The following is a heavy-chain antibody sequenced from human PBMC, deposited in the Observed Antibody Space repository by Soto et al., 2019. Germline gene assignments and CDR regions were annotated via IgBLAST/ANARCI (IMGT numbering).Heavy chain of an antibody. CDR2: ISYDEKDK. J-gene: IGHJ4*02. Sequence: QVQLVQSGGGVVQPGRSLRLSCEASGFTFSNYGMHWVRQAPGKGLEWVSVISYDEKDKFYVDSVKGRFTISRDSSRNTLYLQMNSLRTEDTGVYYCAKDRGPRVRGFDYWGQGTLVNVSS. CDR3: AKDRGPRVRGFDY. V-gene: IGHV3-30*18. CDR1: GFTFSNYG. D-gene: IGHD3-10*01.